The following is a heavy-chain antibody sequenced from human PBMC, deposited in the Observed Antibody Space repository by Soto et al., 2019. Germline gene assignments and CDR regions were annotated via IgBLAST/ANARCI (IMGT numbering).Heavy chain of an antibody. CDR1: GYTLTELS. D-gene: IGHD6-19*01. CDR2: FDPEDGET. V-gene: IGHV1-24*01. J-gene: IGHJ6*02. Sequence: ASVKVSCKXSGYTLTELSMHWVRQAPGKGLEWMGGFDPEDGETIYAQKFQGRVTMTEDTSTDTAYMELSSLRSEDTAVYYCATPYSSGWYGLYYGMDVWGQGTTVTVSS. CDR3: ATPYSSGWYGLYYGMDV.